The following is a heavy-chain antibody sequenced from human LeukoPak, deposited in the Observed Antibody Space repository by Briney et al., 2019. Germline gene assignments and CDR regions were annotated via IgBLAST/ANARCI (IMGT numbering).Heavy chain of an antibody. CDR3: ARDGVYYYDSSGYSHFDY. V-gene: IGHV3-66*02. Sequence: QPGESLRLSCAASGFTVSNIYMTWVRQAPGKGLEWVSVIYSGGDTYYAESVKGRFTISRDNSKNTQYLQMNSLRAEDTAVYYCARDGVYYYDSSGYSHFDYWGQGTLVTVSS. J-gene: IGHJ4*02. CDR2: IYSGGDT. D-gene: IGHD3-22*01. CDR1: GFTVSNIY.